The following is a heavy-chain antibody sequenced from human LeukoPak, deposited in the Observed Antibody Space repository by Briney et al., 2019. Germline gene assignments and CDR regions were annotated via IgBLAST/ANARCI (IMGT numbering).Heavy chain of an antibody. CDR3: ARDCYYYYDSSGYRASCFDY. Sequence: ASVKVSCKASGYTFTNYALHWVRQAPGQRLEWMGWINAGNGNTKYSQKFQGRVTITRDTSASTAYMELSSLRSEDTAVYYCARDCYYYYDSSGYRASCFDYWGQGTLVTVSS. J-gene: IGHJ4*02. CDR2: INAGNGNT. CDR1: GYTFTNYA. D-gene: IGHD3-22*01. V-gene: IGHV1-3*01.